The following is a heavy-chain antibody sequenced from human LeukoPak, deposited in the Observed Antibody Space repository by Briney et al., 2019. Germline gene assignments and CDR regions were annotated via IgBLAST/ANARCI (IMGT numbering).Heavy chain of an antibody. CDR2: IYSSGSS. D-gene: IGHD6-19*01. CDR1: GGSIRSYD. J-gene: IGHJ6*03. Sequence: KPSETLSLTCTVSGGSIRSYDWSWIRQPAGKGLEWIGRIYSSGSSDYNPSLKSRVTTSVDMSKNQFSPKLSSVTAADTAVYYCARVWTVAGVYYYYYMDVWGKGTTVTVSS. V-gene: IGHV4-4*07. CDR3: ARVWTVAGVYYYYYMDV.